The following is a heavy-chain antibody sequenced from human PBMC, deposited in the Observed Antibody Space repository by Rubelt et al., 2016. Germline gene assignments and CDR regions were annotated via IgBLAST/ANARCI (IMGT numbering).Heavy chain of an antibody. V-gene: IGHV4-59*08. CDR1: GFTVSSNY. Sequence: VQLVESGGGLVQPGGSLRLSCAASGFTVSSNYMSWIRQPPGKGLEWIGYFYYSGSTNYNPSLKVRVPISVDTSKNQCSLRLSSVTAADTAVYYCARQGGDYWGQGTLVTVSS. CDR3: ARQGGDY. J-gene: IGHJ4*02. CDR2: FYYSGST. D-gene: IGHD3-16*01.